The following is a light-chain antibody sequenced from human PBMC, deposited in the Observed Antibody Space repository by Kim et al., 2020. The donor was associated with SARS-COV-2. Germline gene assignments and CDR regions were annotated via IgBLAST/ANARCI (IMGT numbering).Light chain of an antibody. J-gene: IGLJ2*01. Sequence: SVALGQTARIACGGNNIESKNVHWYQQKPGQAPVLVIYRDFKRPSGIPERFSGSNSGNTATLTISRAQAGDEADYYCQVWDSSHVVFGGGTQLTVL. CDR3: QVWDSSHVV. CDR2: RDF. V-gene: IGLV3-9*01. CDR1: NIESKN.